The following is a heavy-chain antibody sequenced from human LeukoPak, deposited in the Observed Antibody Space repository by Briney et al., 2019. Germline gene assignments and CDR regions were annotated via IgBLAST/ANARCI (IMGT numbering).Heavy chain of an antibody. D-gene: IGHD6-19*01. CDR1: GGSFSGYY. V-gene: IGHV4-34*01. J-gene: IGHJ4*02. CDR3: ARLNPKYSSGWRYFDY. CDR2: INHSGST. Sequence: SETLSLTCAVYGGSFSGYYWSWIRQPPGKGLEWIGEINHSGSTNYNPSLKSRVTISVDTSKNQFSLKLSSVTAADTAVYYCARLNPKYSSGWRYFDYWGQGTLVAVSS.